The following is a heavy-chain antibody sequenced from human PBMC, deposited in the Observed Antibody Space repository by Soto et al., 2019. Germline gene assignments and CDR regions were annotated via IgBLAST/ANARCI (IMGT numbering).Heavy chain of an antibody. D-gene: IGHD6-19*01. Sequence: PGGSLRLSCVGSGFTFSSYSMNWVRQAPGKGLEWVSFISSTSRTTYYADSVKGRFTISRDNAKKSLYLQMNSLRVEDMAEYYCALAVASGMDVWGQGTTVTVSS. CDR1: GFTFSSYS. V-gene: IGHV3-48*01. CDR2: ISSTSRTT. J-gene: IGHJ6*02. CDR3: ALAVASGMDV.